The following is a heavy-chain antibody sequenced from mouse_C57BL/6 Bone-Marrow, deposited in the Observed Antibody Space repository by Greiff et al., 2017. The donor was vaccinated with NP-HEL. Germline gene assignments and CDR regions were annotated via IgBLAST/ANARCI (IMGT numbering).Heavy chain of an antibody. V-gene: IGHV1-15*01. CDR1: GYTFTDYE. Sequence: VQLQESGAELVRPGASVTLSCKASGYTFTDYEMHWVKQTPVHGLEWIGAIDPETGGTAYNQKFKGKAILTADKSSSTAYMELRSLTSEDSAVYYCARGGSSDPFDNWGEGTTLTVSS. CDR2: IDPETGGT. CDR3: ARGGSSDPFDN. J-gene: IGHJ2*01. D-gene: IGHD3-2*02.